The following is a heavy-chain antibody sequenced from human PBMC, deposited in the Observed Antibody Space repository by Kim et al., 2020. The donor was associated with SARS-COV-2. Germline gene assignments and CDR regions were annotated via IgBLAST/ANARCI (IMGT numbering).Heavy chain of an antibody. CDR3: AKDPEQWLVRGAFDI. Sequence: GGSLRLSCAASGFTFSSYALNWVRQAPGKGLEWVSAISGSGGSTYYADSVKGRFTISRDNSKNTLYLQMNSLRAEDTAVYYCAKDPEQWLVRGAFDIWGQGTMVTVSS. V-gene: IGHV3-23*01. D-gene: IGHD6-19*01. CDR2: ISGSGGST. CDR1: GFTFSSYA. J-gene: IGHJ3*02.